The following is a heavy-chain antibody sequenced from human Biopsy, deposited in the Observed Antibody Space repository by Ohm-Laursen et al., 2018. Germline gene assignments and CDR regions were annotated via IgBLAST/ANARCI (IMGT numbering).Heavy chain of an antibody. Sequence: TLSLTCAVSGGSISSDYWSWIRQTPGKGLEWIGYIYYSGSTNYNPSLKSRVTISVDTSKNQFFLRPNSVTAADTAVYYCARATNSTGWPYYYFYGMDVWGQGTTVTVSS. D-gene: IGHD2/OR15-2a*01. CDR2: IYYSGST. V-gene: IGHV4-59*01. J-gene: IGHJ6*02. CDR3: ARATNSTGWPYYYFYGMDV. CDR1: GGSISSDY.